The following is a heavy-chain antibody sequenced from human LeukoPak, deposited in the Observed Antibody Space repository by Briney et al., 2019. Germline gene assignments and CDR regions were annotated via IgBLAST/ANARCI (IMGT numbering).Heavy chain of an antibody. J-gene: IGHJ6*02. CDR1: GYAFTSYG. Sequence: ASVKVSCKASGYAFTSYGINWVRQAPGQGLEWMGWISAYSGNTNYAQKLQGRVTMTTDTSTSTAYMELRSLRSDDTAVNYCAGGVHYYGMDVWGQGTTVTVSS. V-gene: IGHV1-18*01. CDR3: AGGVHYYGMDV. CDR2: ISAYSGNT. D-gene: IGHD3-10*01.